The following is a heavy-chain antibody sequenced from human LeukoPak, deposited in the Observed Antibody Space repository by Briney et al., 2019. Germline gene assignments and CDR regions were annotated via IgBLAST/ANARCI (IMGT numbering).Heavy chain of an antibody. CDR3: ARVGGSWPFDY. V-gene: IGHV3-11*06. CDR2: ISSSSSHT. J-gene: IGHJ4*02. CDR1: GFIFSDYY. D-gene: IGHD6-13*01. Sequence: PGGSLRLSCAASGFIFSDYYMSWIRQAPGKGLEWVSYISSSSSHTNYADSVKGRFTVARDNAKNSLYLQMNSLRAEDTAIYYCARVGGSWPFDYWGQGTLVTVSS.